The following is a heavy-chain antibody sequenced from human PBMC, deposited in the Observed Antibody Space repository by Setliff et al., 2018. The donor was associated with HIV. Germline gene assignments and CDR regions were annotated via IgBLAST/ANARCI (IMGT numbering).Heavy chain of an antibody. J-gene: IGHJ6*02. D-gene: IGHD1-1*01. V-gene: IGHV1-18*01. Sequence: ASVKVSCKASGYTFTNYGVSWVRQAPGQGLEWMGWISTFDRSINYDDKFEGRITMTTDTSTSTAYMELRGLRSEDTAVYYCARIKNGMGRYYYYYGLDVWGQGTTVTVSS. CDR1: GYTFTNYG. CDR3: ARIKNGMGRYYYYYGLDV. CDR2: ISTFDRSI.